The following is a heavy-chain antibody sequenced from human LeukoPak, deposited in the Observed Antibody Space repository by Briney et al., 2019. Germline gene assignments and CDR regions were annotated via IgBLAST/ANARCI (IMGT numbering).Heavy chain of an antibody. CDR3: ARASGSYPGDDAFDI. CDR2: INPSGGST. J-gene: IGHJ3*02. Sequence: PPASVKVSCKASGYTFTSYYMHWVRQAPGQGLEWMGIINPSGGSTSYAQKFQGRVTMTRDTSTSTVYMELSSLRSEDTAVYYCARASGSYPGDDAFDIWGQGTMVTVSS. V-gene: IGHV1-46*01. D-gene: IGHD1-26*01. CDR1: GYTFTSYY.